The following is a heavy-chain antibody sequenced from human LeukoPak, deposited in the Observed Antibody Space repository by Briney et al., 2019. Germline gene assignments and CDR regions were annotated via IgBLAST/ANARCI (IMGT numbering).Heavy chain of an antibody. CDR1: GYTFTSYD. CDR3: ARGRPSLYYYDSSGYYSDY. Sequence: ASVKVSCKASGYTFTSYDINWVRQATGQGLEWMGWMNPNSGNTGYAQKFQGRVTMTRNTSIGTAYMELSSLRSEDTAVYYCARGRPSLYYYDSSGYYSDYWGQGTLVTVSS. V-gene: IGHV1-8*01. J-gene: IGHJ4*02. D-gene: IGHD3-22*01. CDR2: MNPNSGNT.